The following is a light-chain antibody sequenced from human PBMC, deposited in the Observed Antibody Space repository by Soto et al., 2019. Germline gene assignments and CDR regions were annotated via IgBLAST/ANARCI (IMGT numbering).Light chain of an antibody. CDR3: QQYHTIPRT. V-gene: IGKV4-1*01. CDR1: QSVLYSSDNKNN. J-gene: IGKJ1*01. Sequence: DIVMTQSPDSLAVSLGERATVNCKSSQSVLYSSDNKNNLAWYQQKPGQPPKLLIYWASTRGSRVPDRFSGSGSGTDVTLTISSLQAEDGAVYYCQQYHTIPRTFGQGTKVEIK. CDR2: WAS.